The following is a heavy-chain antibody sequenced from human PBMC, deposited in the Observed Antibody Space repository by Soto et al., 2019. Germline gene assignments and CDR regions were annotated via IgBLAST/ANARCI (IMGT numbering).Heavy chain of an antibody. Sequence: EVQLLASGGGLVQPGGSLRLSCAASGFTFSSYAMSWVRQAPGKGLEWVSAISGSGGSTYYADSVKGRFTISRDNSKNTLYLQMNSLRADDTAVYYCASPLEGGSYYPVGYFDYWGQGTLVTVSS. J-gene: IGHJ4*02. V-gene: IGHV3-23*01. CDR2: ISGSGGST. CDR1: GFTFSSYA. CDR3: ASPLEGGSYYPVGYFDY. D-gene: IGHD1-26*01.